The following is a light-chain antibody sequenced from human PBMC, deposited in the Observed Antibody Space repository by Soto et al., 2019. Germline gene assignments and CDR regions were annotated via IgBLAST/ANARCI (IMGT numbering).Light chain of an antibody. CDR1: SSNIGAGYD. V-gene: IGLV1-40*01. Sequence: QSVLTQPPSVPGAPGQRVTISCTGSSSNIGAGYDVHWYQQLPGTAPKLLIYGNSNRPSGVPDRFSGSKSGTSASLAITGLQAEDEADYYCQSSDSSLSYVFGTGTKLTVL. CDR2: GNS. CDR3: QSSDSSLSYV. J-gene: IGLJ1*01.